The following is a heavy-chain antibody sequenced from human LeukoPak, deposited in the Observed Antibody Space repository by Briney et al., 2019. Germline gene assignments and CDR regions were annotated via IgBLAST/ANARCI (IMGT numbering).Heavy chain of an antibody. Sequence: ASVKVSCKASGYTFTSYGISWVRQAPGQGLEWMGWINTNTGNPTYAQGFTGRFVFSLDTSVSTAYLQISSLKAEDTAVYYCARRRALTTVTSYYYYYMDVWGKGTTVTVSS. J-gene: IGHJ6*03. CDR2: INTNTGNP. CDR3: ARRRALTTVTSYYYYYMDV. CDR1: GYTFTSYG. V-gene: IGHV7-4-1*02. D-gene: IGHD4-11*01.